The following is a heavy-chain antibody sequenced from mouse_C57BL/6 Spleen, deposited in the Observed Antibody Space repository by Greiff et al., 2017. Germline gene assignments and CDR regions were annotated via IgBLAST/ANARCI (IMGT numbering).Heavy chain of an antibody. CDR3: ARNYYGSSLFAMDY. D-gene: IGHD1-1*01. J-gene: IGHJ4*01. CDR2: ISSGSSTI. CDR1: GFTFSDYG. Sequence: EVKVVESGGGLVKPGGSLKLSCAASGFTFSDYGMHWVRQAPEKGLEWVAYISSGSSTIYYADTVKGRFTISRDNAKNTLFLQRTSLRSEDTAMYYCARNYYGSSLFAMDYWGQGTSATVSS. V-gene: IGHV5-17*01.